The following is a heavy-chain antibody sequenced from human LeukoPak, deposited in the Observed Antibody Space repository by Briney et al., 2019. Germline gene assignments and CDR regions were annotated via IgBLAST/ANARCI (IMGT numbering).Heavy chain of an antibody. D-gene: IGHD3-9*01. Sequence: GGSLRLSCAASGFTFSSYGMHWVRRAPGKGLEWVAFIRYDGSNKYYADSVKGRFTISRDNSKNTLYLQMNSLRAEDTAVCYCAKDKYDILTGYYDREYMTVGYFDYWGQGTLVTVSS. CDR3: AKDKYDILTGYYDREYMTVGYFDY. V-gene: IGHV3-30*02. CDR1: GFTFSSYG. CDR2: IRYDGSNK. J-gene: IGHJ4*02.